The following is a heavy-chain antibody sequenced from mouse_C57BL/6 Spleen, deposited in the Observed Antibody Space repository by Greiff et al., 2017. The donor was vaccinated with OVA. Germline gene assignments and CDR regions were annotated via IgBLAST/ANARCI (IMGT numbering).Heavy chain of an antibody. J-gene: IGHJ4*01. CDR1: GYTFTSYW. CDR3: ARKPPYYAMDY. CDR2: IYPSDSET. Sequence: VQLQQPGAELVRPGSSVKLSCKASGYTFTSYWMDWVKQRPGQGLEWIGNIYPSDSETHYNQKFKDKATLTVDKSSSTAYMQLGSLTSEDSAVYYCARKPPYYAMDYWGQGTSVTVSS. V-gene: IGHV1-61*01.